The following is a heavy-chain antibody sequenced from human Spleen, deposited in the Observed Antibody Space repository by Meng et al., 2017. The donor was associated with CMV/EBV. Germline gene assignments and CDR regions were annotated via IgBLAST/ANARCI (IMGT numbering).Heavy chain of an antibody. D-gene: IGHD4-23*01. J-gene: IGHJ4*02. Sequence: ASGFRLNNFGRGWVRQAPGKGLEWVSSIRGSGTSTYYADSVKGRFTISRDNSNNTLFLQMNNLRAEDTAVYYCAKDRMVVTPYYFDFWGQGALVTVSS. V-gene: IGHV3-23*01. CDR3: AKDRMVVTPYYFDF. CDR2: IRGSGTST. CDR1: GFRLNNFG.